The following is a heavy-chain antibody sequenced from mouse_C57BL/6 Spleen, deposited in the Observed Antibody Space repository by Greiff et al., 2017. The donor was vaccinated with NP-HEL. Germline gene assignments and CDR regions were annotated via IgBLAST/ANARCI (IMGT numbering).Heavy chain of an antibody. CDR3: ASPIYYGTVDY. Sequence: VKLQESGAELVKPGASVKLSCKASGYTFTSYWMHWVKQRPGQGLEWIGMIHPTSGSTNYNEKFKSKATLTVDKSSSTAYMQLSSLTSEDSAVYYCASPIYYGTVDYWGQGTTLTVSS. CDR2: IHPTSGST. V-gene: IGHV1-64*01. CDR1: GYTFTSYW. J-gene: IGHJ2*01. D-gene: IGHD2-1*01.